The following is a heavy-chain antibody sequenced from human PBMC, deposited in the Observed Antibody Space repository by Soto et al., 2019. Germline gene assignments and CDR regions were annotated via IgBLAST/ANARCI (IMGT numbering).Heavy chain of an antibody. D-gene: IGHD6-19*01. CDR3: AKDSGWQSYYFDY. CDR2: ISSSSTI. J-gene: IGHJ4*02. CDR1: GFTFSSYS. V-gene: IGHV3-48*02. Sequence: GGSLRLSCAASGFTFSSYSMNWVRQAPGKGLEWVSYISSSSTIYYADSVKGRFTISRDNAKNSLYLQMNSLRDEDTAVYYCAKDSGWQSYYFDYWGQGTLVTVSS.